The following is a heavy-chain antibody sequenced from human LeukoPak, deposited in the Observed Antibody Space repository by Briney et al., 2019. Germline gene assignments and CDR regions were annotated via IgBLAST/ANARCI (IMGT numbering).Heavy chain of an antibody. CDR1: GGSISSSSYY. CDR3: ARAGQQPNRWFDP. D-gene: IGHD6-13*01. CDR2: IYYSGST. J-gene: IGHJ5*02. Sequence: SETLSLTCTVSGGSISSSSYYWGWIRQPPGKGLEWIGSIYYSGSTYYNPSLKSRVTISVDTSKNQFSLKLSSVTAADTAVYYCARAGQQPNRWFDPWGQGSLVTVSS. V-gene: IGHV4-39*01.